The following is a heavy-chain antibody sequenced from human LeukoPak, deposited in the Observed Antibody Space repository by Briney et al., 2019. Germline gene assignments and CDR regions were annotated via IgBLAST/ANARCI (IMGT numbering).Heavy chain of an antibody. V-gene: IGHV3-53*01. D-gene: IGHD3-10*01. J-gene: IGHJ4*02. CDR3: ARAKPKNMVRGLIMRRESRYYFDY. CDR2: IYSGGST. Sequence: GGSLRLSCAASGVTLSSNYMCWVRQAPGGGGGWVSVIYSGGSTYYADSVKGRFTISRDNSKSTLYIQMNSRRAEDTAVYYCARAKPKNMVRGLIMRRESRYYFDYSGQGTLVTVSS. CDR1: GVTLSSNY.